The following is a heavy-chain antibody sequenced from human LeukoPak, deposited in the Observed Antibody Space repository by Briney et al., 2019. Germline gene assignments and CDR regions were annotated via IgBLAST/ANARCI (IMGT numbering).Heavy chain of an antibody. V-gene: IGHV1-18*01. J-gene: IGHJ5*02. CDR1: GYTFIDHG. Sequence: GASVKVSCKASGYTFIDHGISWVRQAPGQGLEWMGWISAYNGNTNYAQKLQGRLTMTTDTSTRTAYMELRSLRSDDTAVYYCARASGSGWYNWFDPWGQGTLVTVSS. CDR3: ARASGSGWYNWFDP. CDR2: ISAYNGNT. D-gene: IGHD6-19*01.